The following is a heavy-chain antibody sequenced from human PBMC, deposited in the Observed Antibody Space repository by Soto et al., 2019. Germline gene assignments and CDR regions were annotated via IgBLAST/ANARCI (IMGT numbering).Heavy chain of an antibody. CDR1: GDTVSSNSVA. V-gene: IGHV6-1*01. CDR3: ARAYCSLPSCYHHGGPQYFDQYGMDV. D-gene: IGHD2-2*01. J-gene: IGHJ6*02. CDR2: TYYWSRWYS. Sequence: PSQTLSLTCVGSGDTVSSNSVAWNWVRQSPSRGLEWLGRTYYWSRWYSDYAVSVRSRIDINADTSKNQVSLQLNSVTPEDTAVYFCARAYCSLPSCYHHGGPQYFDQYGMDVWGQGTTVTVSS.